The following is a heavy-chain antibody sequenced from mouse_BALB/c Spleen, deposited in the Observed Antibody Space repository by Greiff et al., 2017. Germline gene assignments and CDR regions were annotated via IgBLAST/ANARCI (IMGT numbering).Heavy chain of an antibody. Sequence: LVKTGASVKISCKASGYSFTGYYMHWVKQSHGKSLEWIGYISCYNGATSYNQKFKGKATFTVDTSSSTAYMQFNSLTSEDSAVYYCARSHGSSFAWFAYWGQGTLVTVSA. CDR1: GYSFTGYY. V-gene: IGHV1S34*01. CDR2: ISCYNGAT. CDR3: ARSHGSSFAWFAY. D-gene: IGHD1-1*01. J-gene: IGHJ3*01.